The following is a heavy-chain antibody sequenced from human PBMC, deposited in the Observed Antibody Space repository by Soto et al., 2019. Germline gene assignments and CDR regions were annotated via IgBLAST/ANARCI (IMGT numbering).Heavy chain of an antibody. Sequence: SVKVSCKASGGAFGNLGISWLRQAPGQGFEWMGGSIPIFETPHYAEKFRDRLTITADATSTAYMELTSLSSEDTATYYCARDREDGSGTKYNWFDSWGQGTLVTVSS. J-gene: IGHJ5*01. CDR3: ARDREDGSGTKYNWFDS. V-gene: IGHV1-69*13. D-gene: IGHD3-10*01. CDR1: GGAFGNLG. CDR2: SIPIFETP.